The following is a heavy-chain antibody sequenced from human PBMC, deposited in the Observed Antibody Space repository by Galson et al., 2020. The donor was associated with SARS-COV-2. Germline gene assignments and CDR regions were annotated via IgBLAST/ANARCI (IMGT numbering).Heavy chain of an antibody. Sequence: TGGSLRLSCAASGFTFSSYAMSWVRQAPGKGLEWVSAISGSAGTTYYADSVKGRFTISRDNSKNTLYLQLNGLRAEDTAVYYCAKETSSSGNYFDYWGQGTLVTVSS. CDR1: GFTFSSYA. J-gene: IGHJ4*02. D-gene: IGHD6-6*01. V-gene: IGHV3-23*01. CDR3: AKETSSSGNYFDY. CDR2: ISGSAGTT.